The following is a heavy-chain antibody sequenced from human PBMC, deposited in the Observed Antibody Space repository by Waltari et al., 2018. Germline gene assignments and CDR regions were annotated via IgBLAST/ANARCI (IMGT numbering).Heavy chain of an antibody. V-gene: IGHV3-53*01. D-gene: IGHD3-22*01. J-gene: IGHJ4*02. CDR3: ARDLGSSGYYHY. Sequence: RQAPGKGLEWVSMMYSGGSTYYADSVKGRFTISRDNSKNTLYLQMNSLRAEDTAVYYCARDLGSSGYYHYWGQGTLVTVSS. CDR2: MYSGGST.